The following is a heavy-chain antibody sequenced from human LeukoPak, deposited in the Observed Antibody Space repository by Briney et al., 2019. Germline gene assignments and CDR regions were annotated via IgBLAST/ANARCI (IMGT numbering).Heavy chain of an antibody. CDR1: GYTFTGCY. V-gene: IGHV1-2*02. CDR3: ARAEPTMVRGADY. J-gene: IGHJ4*02. Sequence: ASVKVSCKASGYTFTGCYMHWVRQAPGQGLEWMGWINPNSGGTNYAQKFQGRVTMTRDTSISTAYMELSRLRSDDTAVYYCARAEPTMVRGADYWGQGTLVTVSS. D-gene: IGHD3-10*01. CDR2: INPNSGGT.